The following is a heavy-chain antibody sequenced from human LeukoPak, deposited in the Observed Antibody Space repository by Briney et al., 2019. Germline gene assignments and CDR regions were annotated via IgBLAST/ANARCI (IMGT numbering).Heavy chain of an antibody. J-gene: IGHJ4*02. V-gene: IGHV1-69*06. D-gene: IGHD6-19*01. CDR3: ARWTPSEWLVPNDY. Sequence: SVKVSCKASGGTFSSYAISWVRQAPGQGLEWMGGIIPIFGTANYAQKFQGRVTITADKSTSTAYMELSSLRSEDTAVYYCARWTPSEWLVPNDYWGQGTLVTVSS. CDR2: IIPIFGTA. CDR1: GGTFSSYA.